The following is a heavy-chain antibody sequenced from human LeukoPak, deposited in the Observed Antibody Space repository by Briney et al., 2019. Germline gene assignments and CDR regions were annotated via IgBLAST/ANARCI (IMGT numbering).Heavy chain of an antibody. CDR1: GYTFTGYY. J-gene: IGHJ5*02. CDR2: INPSGGST. V-gene: IGHV1-46*01. D-gene: IGHD4-17*01. Sequence: GASVKVSCKASGYTFTGYYMHWVRQAPGQGLEWMGIINPSGGSTSYAQKFQGRVTMTRDTSTSTVCMELSSLRSEGTAVYYCARGGPYGDYALDPWGQGTLVTVSS. CDR3: ARGGPYGDYALDP.